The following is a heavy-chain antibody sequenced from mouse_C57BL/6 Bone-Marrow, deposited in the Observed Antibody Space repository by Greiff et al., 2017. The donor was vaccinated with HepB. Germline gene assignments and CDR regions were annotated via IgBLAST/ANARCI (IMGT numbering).Heavy chain of an antibody. D-gene: IGHD2-4*01. CDR1: GFSLTSYA. J-gene: IGHJ4*01. CDR2: IWTGGGT. V-gene: IGHV2-9-1*01. CDR3: AKLGGLRGDAMDY. Sequence: VQLQQSEPGLVAPSQSLSITCTVSGFSLTSYAMSWVRQPPGKGLEWLGVIWTGGGTNYNSALKSRLSISKDNSKSQVFLKMNSLQTDDTARYYCAKLGGLRGDAMDYWGQGTSVTVSS.